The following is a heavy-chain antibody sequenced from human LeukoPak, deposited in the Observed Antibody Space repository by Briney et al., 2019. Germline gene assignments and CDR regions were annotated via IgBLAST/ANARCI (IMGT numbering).Heavy chain of an antibody. D-gene: IGHD1-26*01. J-gene: IGHJ2*01. CDR1: GFTFDDYA. CDR2: ISWISGSI. Sequence: GGSLRRSCAASGFTFDDYAMHWVRQAPGKGLEWASGISWISGSIGYADSVKGRFSISRDNAKNSLYLQMNSLRAEDTALYYCAKAWGGSSQWYFDLWGRGTLVIVSS. V-gene: IGHV3-9*01. CDR3: AKAWGGSSQWYFDL.